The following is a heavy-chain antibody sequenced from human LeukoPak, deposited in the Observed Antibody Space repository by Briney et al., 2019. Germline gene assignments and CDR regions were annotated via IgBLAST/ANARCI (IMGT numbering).Heavy chain of an antibody. J-gene: IGHJ3*02. Sequence: PGGSLRLSCAASGFTFSSYAMSWVRQAPGKGLEWVSAISGSGGSTYYADSVNGRFTISRGNSKNTLYLQMNSLRAEDTAVYYCAKSYSGSYWFDAFDIWGQGTMVTVSS. V-gene: IGHV3-23*01. CDR1: GFTFSSYA. CDR3: AKSYSGSYWFDAFDI. D-gene: IGHD1-26*01. CDR2: ISGSGGST.